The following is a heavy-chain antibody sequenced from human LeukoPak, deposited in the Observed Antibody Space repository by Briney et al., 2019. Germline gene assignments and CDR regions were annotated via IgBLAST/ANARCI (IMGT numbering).Heavy chain of an antibody. V-gene: IGHV1-2*02. CDR2: INPNSGGT. J-gene: IGHJ4*02. CDR3: ARARQDGDCVMDDY. CDR1: GYTFTGYY. D-gene: IGHD2-21*02. Sequence: ASVKVSCKASGYTFTGYYMHWVRQAPGQGLEWMGWINPNSGGTNYAQKFQGRVTMTRDTSISTAYMELTRLRSDDTAVFYCARARQDGDCVMDDYWGQGTLVTVSS.